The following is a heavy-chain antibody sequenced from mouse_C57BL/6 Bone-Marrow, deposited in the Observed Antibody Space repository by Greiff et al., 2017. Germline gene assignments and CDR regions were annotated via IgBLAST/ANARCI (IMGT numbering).Heavy chain of an antibody. CDR1: GFTFSDYG. J-gene: IGHJ4*01. Sequence: EVQLVESGGGLVQPGGSLKLSCAASGFTFSDYGMAWVRQAPRKGPEWVAFISNLAYSIYYADTVTGRFTIARENAKNTLYLEMSSLRSEDTAMYYCARRNSPYAMDYWGQGTSVTVSS. CDR3: ARRNSPYAMDY. D-gene: IGHD2-12*01. CDR2: ISNLAYSI. V-gene: IGHV5-15*01.